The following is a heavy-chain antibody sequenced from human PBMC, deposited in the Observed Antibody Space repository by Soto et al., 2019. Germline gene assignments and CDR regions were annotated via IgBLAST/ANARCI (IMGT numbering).Heavy chain of an antibody. CDR2: INAGNGNT. Sequence: ASLKVSCKASGYTFTSYAMHWVRQAPGQRLEWMGWINAGNGNTKYSQKFQGRVTITRDTSASTAYMELSSLRSEDTAVYYCARVSGSYLKNWFGPWGQGTLVTVS. CDR3: ARVSGSYLKNWFGP. CDR1: GYTFTSYA. J-gene: IGHJ5*02. V-gene: IGHV1-3*01. D-gene: IGHD1-26*01.